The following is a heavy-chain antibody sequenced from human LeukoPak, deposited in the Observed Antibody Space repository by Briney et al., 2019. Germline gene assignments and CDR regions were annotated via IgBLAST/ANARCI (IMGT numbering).Heavy chain of an antibody. CDR2: ITTGGPNT. V-gene: IGHV3-23*01. D-gene: IGHD7-27*01. Sequence: GSLRLSCTASGFTFSSYTMSWVRQAPGKGLKWVSTITTGGPNTYYADSVKGRFTVSRDDSKNTLYLQMNSLRAEDTAVYYCAKDGGLWVSAHWGDSWGRGTLVTVTS. CDR3: AKDGGLWVSAHWGDS. J-gene: IGHJ4*02. CDR1: GFTFSSYT.